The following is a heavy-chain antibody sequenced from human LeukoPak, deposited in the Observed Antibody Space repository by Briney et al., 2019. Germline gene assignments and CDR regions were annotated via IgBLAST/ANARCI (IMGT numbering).Heavy chain of an antibody. CDR2: IYTSGST. CDR3: ARLHYDSSGCYLLW. J-gene: IGHJ4*02. D-gene: IGHD3-22*01. Sequence: PSETLSLTCTVSGGSISSYYWSWIRQPPGKGLEWIGYIYTSGSTNYNPSLKSRVTISVDTSKNQFSLKLSSVTAADTAVYYCARLHYDSSGCYLLWWGQGTLVTVSS. V-gene: IGHV4-4*09. CDR1: GGSISSYY.